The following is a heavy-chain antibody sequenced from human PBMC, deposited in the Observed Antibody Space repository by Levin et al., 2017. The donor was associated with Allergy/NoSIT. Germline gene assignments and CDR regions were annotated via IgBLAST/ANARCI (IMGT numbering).Heavy chain of an antibody. CDR2: IKSKTDGGTT. D-gene: IGHD3-9*01. V-gene: IGHV3-15*01. Sequence: GESLKISCAASGFTFSNAWMSWVRQAPGKGLEWVGRIKSKTDGGTTDYAAPVKGRFTISRDDSKNTLYLQMNSLKTEDTAVYYCTTDFGGGVRVLRYFYWLLYSDAFDIWGQGTMVTVSS. J-gene: IGHJ3*02. CDR3: TTDFGGGVRVLRYFYWLLYSDAFDI. CDR1: GFTFSNAW.